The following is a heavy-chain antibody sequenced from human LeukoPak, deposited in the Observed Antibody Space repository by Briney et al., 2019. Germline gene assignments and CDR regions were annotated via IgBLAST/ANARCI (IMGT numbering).Heavy chain of an antibody. V-gene: IGHV3-7*01. Sequence: GGSLRLSCAASGFTFSSYWMSWVRQAPGKGLEWVANIKQDGSEKYYVDSVKGRFTISRDNAKNSLYLQMNSLRAEDTAVYYCARGVGVYGSGSSRPVGYWGQGTLVTVSS. CDR3: ARGVGVYGSGSSRPVGY. CDR1: GFTFSSYW. CDR2: IKQDGSEK. J-gene: IGHJ4*02. D-gene: IGHD3-10*01.